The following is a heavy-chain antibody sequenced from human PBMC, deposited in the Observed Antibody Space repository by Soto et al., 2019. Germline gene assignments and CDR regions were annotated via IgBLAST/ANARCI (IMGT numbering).Heavy chain of an antibody. CDR3: ARDKPAFGVVIGY. CDR1: GYTKTSYG. J-gene: IGHJ4*02. CDR2: ISAYNGNT. D-gene: IGHD3-3*01. V-gene: IGHV1-18*01. Sequence: ASVKVSCKASGYTKTSYGMSWVRQDPGQGLEWMGWISAYNGNTNYAQKLQGRVTMTTDTSTSTAYMELRSLRSDDTAVYYCARDKPAFGVVIGYWGQGTLVTVSS.